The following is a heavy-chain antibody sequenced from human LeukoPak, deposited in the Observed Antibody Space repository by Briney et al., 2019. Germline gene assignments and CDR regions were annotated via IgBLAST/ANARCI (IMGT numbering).Heavy chain of an antibody. CDR2: ISAYNGNT. Sequence: ASVKVSCKASGYTFTSYGISWVRQAPGQGLEWMGWISAYNGNTNYAQKLQGRVTMTTDTSTSTAYMELRSLRSDDTAVYYCALIVVVPAAHEDAFDIWGQGTMLSVSS. CDR1: GYTFTSYG. V-gene: IGHV1-18*01. CDR3: ALIVVVPAAHEDAFDI. D-gene: IGHD2-2*01. J-gene: IGHJ3*02.